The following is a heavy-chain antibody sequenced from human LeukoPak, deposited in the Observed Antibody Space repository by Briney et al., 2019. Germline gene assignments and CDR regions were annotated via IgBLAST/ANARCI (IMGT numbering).Heavy chain of an antibody. Sequence: PSETLSLTCTVSGYSISSGYYWGWIRQPPGKGLEWIGSIYYSGSTYYNPSLKSRVTISVDTSKNQFSLKLSSVTAADTAVYYCARSTVTTGIDYWGQGTLVTVSS. CDR1: GYSISSGYY. D-gene: IGHD4-17*01. J-gene: IGHJ4*02. V-gene: IGHV4-38-2*02. CDR2: IYYSGST. CDR3: ARSTVTTGIDY.